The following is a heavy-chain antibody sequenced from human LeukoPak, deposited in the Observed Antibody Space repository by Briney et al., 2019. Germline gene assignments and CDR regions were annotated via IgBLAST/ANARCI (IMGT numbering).Heavy chain of an antibody. CDR2: VWYGGRNR. V-gene: IGHV3-33*01. J-gene: IGHJ5*02. CDR3: ARLWGGNGYSGGSLNL. Sequence: SGGSLRLSCAASGYTFSRHGIHWVRQAPGKGLEWVAVVWYGGRNRDYADSVKGRFTISKDNSNNMVFLQMDRLRAEDTAVYYCARLWGGNGYSGGSLNLWGQGTLVTVSS. CDR1: GYTFSRHG. D-gene: IGHD3-16*01.